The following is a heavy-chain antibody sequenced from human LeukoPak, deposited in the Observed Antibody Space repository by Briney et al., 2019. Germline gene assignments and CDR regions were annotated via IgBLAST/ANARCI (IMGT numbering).Heavy chain of an antibody. Sequence: SETPSLTCAVYGGSFSGYYWSWIRQPPGKGLEWIGEINHSGSTNYNPSLKSRVTISVDTSKNQFSLKLSSVTAADTAVYYCARWYSSGWAFDYWGQGTLVTVSS. CDR2: INHSGST. CDR1: GGSFSGYY. J-gene: IGHJ4*02. V-gene: IGHV4-34*01. CDR3: ARWYSSGWAFDY. D-gene: IGHD6-19*01.